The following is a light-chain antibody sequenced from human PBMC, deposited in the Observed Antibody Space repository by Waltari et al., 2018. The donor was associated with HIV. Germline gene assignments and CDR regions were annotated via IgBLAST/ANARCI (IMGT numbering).Light chain of an antibody. CDR1: QDITNY. J-gene: IGKJ5*01. CDR2: DAS. Sequence: DIQITQSPSSLSASVGDRVTIPCQASQDITNYLNWYQHKPGKAPKLLIYDASNLETGVPSRFSGSGSGTDFTFTISSLQPEDIATYYCQQYQNLRPINFGQGTRLEIK. V-gene: IGKV1-33*01. CDR3: QQYQNLRPIN.